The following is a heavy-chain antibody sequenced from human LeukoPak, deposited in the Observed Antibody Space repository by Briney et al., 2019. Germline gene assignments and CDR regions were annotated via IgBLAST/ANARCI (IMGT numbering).Heavy chain of an antibody. CDR2: LYYSGST. CDR3: ARSTYYDSRPSPFDY. V-gene: IGHV4-59*11. D-gene: IGHD3-22*01. CDR1: GGSISSHY. J-gene: IGHJ4*02. Sequence: PSETLSLTCAVSGGSISSHYWSWIRQPPGKGLEWIGYLYYSGSTNYNPSLKSRVTISVDTSKKQFSLKLSSATTADTAVYYCARSTYYDSRPSPFDYWGQGTLVTVSS.